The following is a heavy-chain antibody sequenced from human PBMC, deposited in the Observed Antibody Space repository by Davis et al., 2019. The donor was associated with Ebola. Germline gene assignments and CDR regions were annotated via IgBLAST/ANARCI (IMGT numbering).Heavy chain of an antibody. CDR3: AREGDIVATMDGYYGMDV. D-gene: IGHD5-12*01. CDR1: GGSIISSSSY. V-gene: IGHV4-39*01. Sequence: MPSETLSLTCTVSGGSIISSSSYWGWIRQPPRKGLEWIGSIYYSGITYYNPSLKSRVTISVDTSKNQFSLKLRSVTAADTAVYYCAREGDIVATMDGYYGMDVWGKGTTVTVSS. J-gene: IGHJ6*04. CDR2: IYYSGIT.